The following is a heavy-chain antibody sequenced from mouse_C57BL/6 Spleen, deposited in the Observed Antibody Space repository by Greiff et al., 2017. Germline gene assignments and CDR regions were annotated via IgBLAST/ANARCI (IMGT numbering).Heavy chain of an antibody. Sequence: EVKVVESGGDLVKPGGSLKLSCAASGFTFSSYGMSWVRQTPDKRLEWVATISSGGSYTDYPDSVKGRFTISRDNAKNTLYLQMSSLKSEDTAMYYCASSGYPYAMDYWGQGTSVTVSS. J-gene: IGHJ4*01. D-gene: IGHD3-2*02. CDR1: GFTFSSYG. CDR2: ISSGGSYT. CDR3: ASSGYPYAMDY. V-gene: IGHV5-6*01.